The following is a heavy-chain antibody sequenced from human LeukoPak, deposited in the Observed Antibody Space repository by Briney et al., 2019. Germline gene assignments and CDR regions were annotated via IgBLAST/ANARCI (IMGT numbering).Heavy chain of an antibody. D-gene: IGHD3-3*01. Sequence: GGSLRLSCAASGFTVSSNYMSWVRQAPGKGLEWVSVIYSGGSTYYADSVKGRFTISRDNSKNTLYLQMNSLRAEDTAVYYCARAYEDYYYYYMDVWGKGTTVIISS. J-gene: IGHJ6*03. CDR2: IYSGGST. V-gene: IGHV3-53*01. CDR1: GFTVSSNY. CDR3: ARAYEDYYYYYMDV.